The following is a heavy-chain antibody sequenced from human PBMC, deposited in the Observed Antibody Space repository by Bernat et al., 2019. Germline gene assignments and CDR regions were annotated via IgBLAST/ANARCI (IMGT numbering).Heavy chain of an antibody. CDR1: GFTFSNAW. V-gene: IGHV3-15*01. Sequence: EVQLVESGGGLVKPGGSLRLSCAASGFTFSNAWMSWVRQAPGKGLQWVGRIKSKTDDGITDNAEHVKVRNTISRVNAKNTLYLRMNSLKTKKTGVYYCTTGGLRWGTGWGQGTLVTISS. D-gene: IGHD4-23*01. CDR3: TTGGLRWGTG. CDR2: IKSKTDDGIT. J-gene: IGHJ4*02.